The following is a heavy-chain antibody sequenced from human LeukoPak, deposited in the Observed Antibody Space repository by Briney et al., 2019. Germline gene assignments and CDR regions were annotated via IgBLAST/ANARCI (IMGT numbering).Heavy chain of an antibody. J-gene: IGHJ4*02. V-gene: IGHV3-30*18. CDR2: ISYDGSNK. Sequence: GRSLGLSCAASGFTSSSYGMHWVRQAPGKGLEWVAVISYDGSNKYYADSVKGRFTISRDNFKNMLYLQMNSLRAEDTAVYYCAKSGGLAAAGLGYWGQGTLVTVSS. CDR1: GFTSSSYG. D-gene: IGHD6-13*01. CDR3: AKSGGLAAAGLGY.